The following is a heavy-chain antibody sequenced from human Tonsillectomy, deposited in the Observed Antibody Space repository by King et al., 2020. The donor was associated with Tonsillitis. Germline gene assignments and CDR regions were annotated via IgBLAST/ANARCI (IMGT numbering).Heavy chain of an antibody. J-gene: IGHJ3*02. CDR3: ARASAPDYGDYVSAFDI. D-gene: IGHD4-17*01. CDR1: GGPITSGDYA. CDR2: MYHSGNT. V-gene: IGHV4-30-2*01. Sequence: QLQESGSGLVKPSQTLSLTCAVSGGPITSGDYAWSWIRQPPGKGLEWIGYMYHSGNTYSNPSLKSRVTISLDRSKNQFSLKLSSVTAADTAVYYCARASAPDYGDYVSAFDIWGQGTLVTVPS.